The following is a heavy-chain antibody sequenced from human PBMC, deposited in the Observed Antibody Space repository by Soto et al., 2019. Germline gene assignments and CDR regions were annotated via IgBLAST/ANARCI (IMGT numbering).Heavy chain of an antibody. Sequence: QVQLVESGGGVVQPGRSLRLSCAASGFTFSNYAMHWVRQAPGKGLEWVAVISYDGGNKYYADSVKGRFTISRDKSKNTLYLQKNSPRAEDTAVYFCAKGRPGYSSTLVNFAYWGQGTLVTVSS. D-gene: IGHD6-13*01. J-gene: IGHJ4*02. CDR1: GFTFSNYA. CDR3: AKGRPGYSSTLVNFAY. CDR2: ISYDGGNK. V-gene: IGHV3-30*18.